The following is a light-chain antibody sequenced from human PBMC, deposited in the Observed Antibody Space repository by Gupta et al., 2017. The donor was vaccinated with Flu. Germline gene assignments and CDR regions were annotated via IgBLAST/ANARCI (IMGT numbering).Light chain of an antibody. CDR2: EVN. V-gene: IGLV2-14*01. CDR3: SSYTSSNTHV. J-gene: IGLJ1*01. CDR1: SSDVGGYNY. Sequence: QSALTQPASVSGSPGQSITIPCTGSSSDVGGYNYVSWYQQHPGKAPKLMIYEVNNRPSGVSNRFSASKSGNTASLTISVLHADDEADYYCSSYTSSNTHVFGTGTKVTVL.